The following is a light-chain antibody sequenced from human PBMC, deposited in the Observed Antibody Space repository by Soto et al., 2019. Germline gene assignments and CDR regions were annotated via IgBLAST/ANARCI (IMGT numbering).Light chain of an antibody. Sequence: EIVLTQSPATLSLSPGERPTLSCRASQSVSSHLAWFQQRPGQAPRLLIYDASNRATGIPARFSGRGSGTDFTLTISSLEPEDFAVYYCQQRSSAITFGQGTRLEI. CDR2: DAS. V-gene: IGKV3-11*01. CDR1: QSVSSH. CDR3: QQRSSAIT. J-gene: IGKJ5*01.